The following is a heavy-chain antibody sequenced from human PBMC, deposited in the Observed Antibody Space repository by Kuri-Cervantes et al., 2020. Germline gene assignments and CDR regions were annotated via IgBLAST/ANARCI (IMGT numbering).Heavy chain of an antibody. V-gene: IGHV1-69*06. Sequence: SVKVSCKASGGTFSSYAISWVRQAPGQGLEWMGGIIPIFGTANYAQKFQGRVTITADKSTSTAYMELSSLRSEDTAVYYCARDGGWLPPLIKAYYYYMDVWGKGTTVTVSS. CDR3: ARDGGWLPPLIKAYYYYMDV. CDR1: GGTFSSYA. CDR2: IIPIFGTA. J-gene: IGHJ6*03. D-gene: IGHD5-12*01.